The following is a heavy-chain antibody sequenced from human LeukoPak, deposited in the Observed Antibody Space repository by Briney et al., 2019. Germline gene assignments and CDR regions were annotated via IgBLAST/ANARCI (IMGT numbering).Heavy chain of an antibody. CDR1: GYSFTSYW. CDR3: ARHLSLRYCSSTSCYKRYNWFDP. Sequence: GESLKISCKGYGYSFTSYWIGWVRQMPGKGLEWMGIIYPGDSDTRYSPSFQGQVTISADKSISTAYLQWSSLKASDTAMYYCARHLSLRYCSSTSCYKRYNWFDPWGQGTLVTVSS. V-gene: IGHV5-51*01. CDR2: IYPGDSDT. D-gene: IGHD2-2*02. J-gene: IGHJ5*02.